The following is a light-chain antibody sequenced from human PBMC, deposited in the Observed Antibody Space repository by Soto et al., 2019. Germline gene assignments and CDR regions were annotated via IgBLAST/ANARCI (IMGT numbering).Light chain of an antibody. CDR3: QSYDNSLSAHYV. J-gene: IGLJ1*01. CDR1: SSNIGATYD. V-gene: IGLV1-40*01. Sequence: QSVLTQPPSVSGAPGQRVTISCTGSSSNIGATYDVQWYQQLPGTAPKLLIYGNSNRPSGVPDRFSGSKSGTSASLAITGLQADDEADYYYQSYDNSLSAHYVFGTGTKVTGL. CDR2: GNS.